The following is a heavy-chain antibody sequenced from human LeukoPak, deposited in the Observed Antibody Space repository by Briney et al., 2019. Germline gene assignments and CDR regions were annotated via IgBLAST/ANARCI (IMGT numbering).Heavy chain of an antibody. CDR3: ARGLGDIVVVPAAITGFYYYYYYMDV. Sequence: SETLSLTCTVSGGSISSYYWSWIRQPPGKGLEWIGYIYYSGSTNYNPSLKSRVTISVDTSKNQFSLKLSSVTAADTAVYYCARGLGDIVVVPAAITGFYYYYYYMDVWGKGTTVTISS. D-gene: IGHD2-2*01. J-gene: IGHJ6*03. CDR1: GGSISSYY. V-gene: IGHV4-59*01. CDR2: IYYSGST.